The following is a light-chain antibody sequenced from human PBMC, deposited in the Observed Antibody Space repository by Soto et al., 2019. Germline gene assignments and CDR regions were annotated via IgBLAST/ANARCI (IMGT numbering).Light chain of an antibody. Sequence: DIQMTQSPSALSASTGDRVTITCQASQDIRNYLNWYQQKPGKAPKLLIYDASKLQTGVPSRFRGRGSGTTFTFIISSLQPEDFAIYYCQQYDKLVTFGQGTKVEMK. J-gene: IGKJ1*01. CDR1: QDIRNY. CDR2: DAS. CDR3: QQYDKLVT. V-gene: IGKV1-33*01.